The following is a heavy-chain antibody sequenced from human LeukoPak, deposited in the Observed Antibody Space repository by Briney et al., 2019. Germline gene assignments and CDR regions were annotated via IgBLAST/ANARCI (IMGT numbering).Heavy chain of an antibody. CDR1: GGSVSSGRYY. CDR2: IYYSGST. V-gene: IGHV4-61*01. D-gene: IGHD3-16*01. Sequence: PSETLSLTCTVSGGSVSSGRYYWSWIRQPPGKGLEWIGYIYYSGSTNYNPSLKSRVTISVDTSKNQFSLKLSSVTAADTAVHYCARAKFVMRAFDILGQGTMVTVPS. CDR3: ARAKFVMRAFDI. J-gene: IGHJ3*02.